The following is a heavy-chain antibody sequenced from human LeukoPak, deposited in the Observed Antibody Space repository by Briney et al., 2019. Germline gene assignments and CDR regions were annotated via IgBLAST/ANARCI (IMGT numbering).Heavy chain of an antibody. J-gene: IGHJ6*02. V-gene: IGHV1-18*01. D-gene: IGHD4-23*01. CDR3: ASAGRDGGCNYYYFGMDV. CDR1: GYTFTSYG. CDR2: ISAYNGNT. Sequence: GASVKVSCKASGYTFTSYGISWVRQAPGQGLEWVGWISAYNGNTNYAQKLQGRVTMTTDTSTSTAYMELRSLRSDDTAVYYCASAGRDGGCNYYYFGMDVWGQGTTVTVSS.